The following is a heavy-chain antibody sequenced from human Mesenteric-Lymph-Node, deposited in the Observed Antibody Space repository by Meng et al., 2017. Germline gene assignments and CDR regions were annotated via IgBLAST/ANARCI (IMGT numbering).Heavy chain of an antibody. Sequence: EEQLVESGGGLVQPGGSLRLSCAASGFTFSNFWMHWVRQAPGKGLVWVSRISSDGRSTSSVQGRFIISRDNAKNTLYLQINSLRSEDTAVYFCARSQLLPDDAFDIWGQGTMITVPS. J-gene: IGHJ3*02. D-gene: IGHD1-1*01. V-gene: IGHV3-74*01. CDR1: GFTFSNFW. CDR2: ISSDGRST. CDR3: ARSQLLPDDAFDI.